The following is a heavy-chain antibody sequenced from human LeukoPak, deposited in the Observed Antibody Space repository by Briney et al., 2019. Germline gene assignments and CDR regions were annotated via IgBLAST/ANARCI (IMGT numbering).Heavy chain of an antibody. CDR3: ARDSSSWHYFDY. V-gene: IGHV3-66*01. CDR1: GFNVSSDY. Sequence: GGSLRLSCAPSGFNVSSDYMNWVRQAPGKGLEWVSVIYGGGRTYYADSVKGRFTISRDNSKNTLHLQMNSLRAEDTAVYYCARDSSSWHYFDYWGQGTLVTVSS. J-gene: IGHJ4*02. D-gene: IGHD6-13*01. CDR2: IYGGGRT.